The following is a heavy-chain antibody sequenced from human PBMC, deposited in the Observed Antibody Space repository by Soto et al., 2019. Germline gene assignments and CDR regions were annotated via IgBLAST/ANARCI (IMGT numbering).Heavy chain of an antibody. CDR3: ASPPKNDYYDSSGYIYYFDY. CDR2: IIPIFGTA. D-gene: IGHD3-22*01. CDR1: GGTFSSYA. Sequence: SVKVSCKASGGTFSSYAISWVRQAPGQGLEWMGGIIPIFGTANYAQKFQGRVTITADESTSTAYMELSSLRSEDTAVYYCASPPKNDYYDSSGYIYYFDYWGQGTLVTVSS. J-gene: IGHJ4*02. V-gene: IGHV1-69*13.